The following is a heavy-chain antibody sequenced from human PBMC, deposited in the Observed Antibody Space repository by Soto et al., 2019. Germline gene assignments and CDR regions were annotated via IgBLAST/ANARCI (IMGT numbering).Heavy chain of an antibody. D-gene: IGHD6-13*01. Sequence: PGGSLRLSCAASGFTFSDYYMSWIRQAPGKGLEWVSYISGSASTISYADSVKGRFTISRDNAKNSLYLQMNSLRAEDTAVYYCARGEIYSSHYDYWGQGTLVTVSS. J-gene: IGHJ4*02. CDR3: ARGEIYSSHYDY. CDR1: GFTFSDYY. CDR2: ISGSASTI. V-gene: IGHV3-11*01.